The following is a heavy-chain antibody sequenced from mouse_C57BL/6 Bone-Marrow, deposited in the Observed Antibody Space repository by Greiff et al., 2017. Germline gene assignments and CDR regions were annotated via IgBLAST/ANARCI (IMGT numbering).Heavy chain of an antibody. J-gene: IGHJ1*03. CDR1: GYTFTDYE. Sequence: VQLQQSGAELVRPGASVTLSCKASGYTFTDYEMHWVKQTPVHGLEWIGAIDPETGGTAYNQKFKGKAILTADNSSSTAYMELRSLTSEDSAVYYCTDYYGQRYFDVWGTGTTVTVSS. D-gene: IGHD1-2*01. CDR2: IDPETGGT. V-gene: IGHV1-15*01. CDR3: TDYYGQRYFDV.